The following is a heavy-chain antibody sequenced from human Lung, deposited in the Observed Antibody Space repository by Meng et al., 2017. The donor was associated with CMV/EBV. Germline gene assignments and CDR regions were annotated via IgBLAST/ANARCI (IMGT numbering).Heavy chain of an antibody. V-gene: IGHV3-15*01. CDR3: TTDRYSYGYFAFDI. D-gene: IGHD5-18*01. CDR1: GFTFSNAW. CDR2: IKNKTDGGTT. J-gene: IGHJ3*02. Sequence: GGSLRLXCAASGFTFSNAWMSWVRQAPGKGLEWVGRIKNKTDGGTTDYAAPVKGRFTISRDDSKNTLHLQMNSLKTEDTAVYYCTTDRYSYGYFAFDIWCQGKXV.